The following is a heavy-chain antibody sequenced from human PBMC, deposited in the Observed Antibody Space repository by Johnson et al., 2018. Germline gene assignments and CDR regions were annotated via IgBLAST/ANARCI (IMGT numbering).Heavy chain of an antibody. J-gene: IGHJ6*02. CDR3: AKDQNYFQYGMDV. CDR1: GFTFSNYG. CDR2: ISDDGSKE. V-gene: IGHV3-30*18. Sequence: QVQLVESGGGVVQPGRSLRLSCAASGFTFSNYGMHWVRQAPGKGLEWVTVISDDGSKEYYADSVKGRFTISRDNSKNTLYLQMNSLRGEDTAMYYCAKDQNYFQYGMDVWGQGTNVTVSS.